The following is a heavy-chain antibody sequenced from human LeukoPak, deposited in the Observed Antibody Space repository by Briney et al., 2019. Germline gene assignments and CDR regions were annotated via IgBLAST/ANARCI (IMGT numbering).Heavy chain of an antibody. J-gene: IGHJ4*02. CDR2: ISGSGGST. D-gene: IGHD4-11*01. Sequence: PGGSLRLSCAASGFTFSSYAMSWVRQAPGKGLEWVSAISGSGGSTYYADSVKGRFTISRDNSKNTLYLQMNSLRADDTAVYYCAREGHDYSNSDFDYWGQGTLVTVSS. CDR1: GFTFSSYA. CDR3: AREGHDYSNSDFDY. V-gene: IGHV3-23*01.